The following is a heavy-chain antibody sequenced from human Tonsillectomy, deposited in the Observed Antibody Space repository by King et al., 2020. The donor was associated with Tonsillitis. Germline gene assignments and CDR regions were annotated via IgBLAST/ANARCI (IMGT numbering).Heavy chain of an antibody. CDR1: GFTFSSYG. CDR2: ISGSSSTI. Sequence: VQLVESGGGLVQPGGSLRLSCAASGFTFSSYGMSWVRQAPGKGLEWVSYISGSSSTIHYADSVKGRLTISRDYVKNSLYLQMNSLRAEDTALYYCARSFGSGSFDYYFDYWGQGTLVTVSS. J-gene: IGHJ4*02. CDR3: ARSFGSGSFDYYFDY. V-gene: IGHV3-48*01. D-gene: IGHD3-10*01.